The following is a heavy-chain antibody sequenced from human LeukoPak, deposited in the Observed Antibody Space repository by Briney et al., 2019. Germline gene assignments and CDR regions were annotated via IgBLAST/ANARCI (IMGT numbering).Heavy chain of an antibody. CDR3: ATYYGSGSWGFYYFDY. Sequence: GGSLRLSCAASGFTSSGYYMSWIRQAPGKGLEWVSYISTSSGGSTPYYADSVKGRFTISRDNAKNSLYLQMNSLRAEDTAVYYCATYYGSGSWGFYYFDYWGQGTLVTVSS. J-gene: IGHJ4*02. CDR1: GFTSSGYY. V-gene: IGHV3-11*01. CDR2: ISTSSGGSTP. D-gene: IGHD3-10*01.